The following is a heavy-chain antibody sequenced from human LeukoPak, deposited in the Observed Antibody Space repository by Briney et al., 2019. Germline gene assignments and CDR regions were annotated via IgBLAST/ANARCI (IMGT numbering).Heavy chain of an antibody. CDR1: GFTFSSYW. D-gene: IGHD3-22*01. CDR2: IKQDGSEK. V-gene: IGHV3-7*01. CDR3: ASFYDSSGYYTRAEYFQH. J-gene: IGHJ1*01. Sequence: GGSLRLSYAASGFTFSSYWMSWVRQAPGKGLEWVANIKQDGSEKYYVDSVKGRFTISRDNAKNSLYLQMSSLRAEDTAVYYCASFYDSSGYYTRAEYFQHWGQGTLVTVSS.